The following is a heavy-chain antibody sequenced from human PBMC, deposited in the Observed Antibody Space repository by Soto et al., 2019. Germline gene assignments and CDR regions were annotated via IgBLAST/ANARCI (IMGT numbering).Heavy chain of an antibody. D-gene: IGHD3-22*01. CDR3: TREPRNYYDSRGSANWFDP. J-gene: IGHJ5*02. Sequence: PGGSLRLSCAASGFTFSGSSMHWVRQASGEGLEWVGRIRSKTNNNATAYAASVKGRFTISRDDSKNTAYLQMNSLKTEDTAVYYCTREPRNYYDSRGSANWFDPWGQGTPVTVSS. CDR2: IRSKTNNNAT. CDR1: GFTFSGSS. V-gene: IGHV3-73*01.